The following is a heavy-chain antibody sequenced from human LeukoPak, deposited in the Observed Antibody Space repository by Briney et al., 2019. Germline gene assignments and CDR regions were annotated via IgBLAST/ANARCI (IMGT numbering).Heavy chain of an antibody. V-gene: IGHV4-59*01. J-gene: IGHJ6*03. Sequence: SETLSLTCTVSGGSISSYYWSWIRQPPGKGLEWIGYIYYSGCTNYNPSLKSRVTISVDTSKNQFSLKLSSVTAADTAVYYCASRDSSSSPYYYYYMDVWGKGTTVTVSS. D-gene: IGHD6-6*01. CDR2: IYYSGCT. CDR1: GGSISSYY. CDR3: ASRDSSSSPYYYYYMDV.